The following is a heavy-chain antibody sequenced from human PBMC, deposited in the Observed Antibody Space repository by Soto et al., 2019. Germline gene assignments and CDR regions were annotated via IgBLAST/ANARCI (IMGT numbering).Heavy chain of an antibody. CDR2: IESEGNT. D-gene: IGHD2-21*02. J-gene: IGHJ4*01. Sequence: GSLRLSCAASCITVSSIYMSWFRQSPGKVLEWVSVIESEGNTHYADSVKGRFAISRDNSQNTLYLQMNSLRAEDTAVYYCAKGSYDCGIWGQGTLVTVSS. CDR1: CITVSSIY. V-gene: IGHV3-53*01. CDR3: AKGSYDCGI.